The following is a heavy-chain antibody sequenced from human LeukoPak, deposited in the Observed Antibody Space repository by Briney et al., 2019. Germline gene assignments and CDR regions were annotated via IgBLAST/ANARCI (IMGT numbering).Heavy chain of an antibody. J-gene: IGHJ5*02. CDR1: GYSISTGYY. D-gene: IGHD2-15*01. Sequence: SETLSLTCTVSGYSISTGYYWDWIRQPPGKGLEWIGTIYYTGNTYHNPSLKSRVTISVDTSKNQFSLKLSSVTAADTAVYYCARDLHGYCSGGSCYSGGWFDPWGQGTLVTVSS. CDR2: IYYTGNT. V-gene: IGHV4-38-2*02. CDR3: ARDLHGYCSGGSCYSGGWFDP.